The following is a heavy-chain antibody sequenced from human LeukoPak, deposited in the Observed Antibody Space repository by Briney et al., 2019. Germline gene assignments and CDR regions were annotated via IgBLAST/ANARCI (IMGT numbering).Heavy chain of an antibody. J-gene: IGHJ4*02. V-gene: IGHV3-30*03. CDR2: ISYDGSNK. Sequence: GGSLRLSCAASGFTFSSYGMHWVRQAPGKGLEWVAVISYDGSNKYYADSVKGRFTISRDNSKNTLYLQMNSLRAEDTAVYYCAREKLGFDYWGQGTLVTVSS. CDR3: AREKLGFDY. D-gene: IGHD6-6*01. CDR1: GFTFSSYG.